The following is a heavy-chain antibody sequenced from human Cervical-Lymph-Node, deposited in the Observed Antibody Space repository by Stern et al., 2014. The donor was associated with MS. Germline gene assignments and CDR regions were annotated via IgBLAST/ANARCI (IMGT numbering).Heavy chain of an antibody. CDR1: GYTFTSYG. CDR3: ARDQVVVVPAAPNWFDP. J-gene: IGHJ5*02. D-gene: IGHD2-2*01. V-gene: IGHV1-18*01. Sequence: VQLVESGAEVKKPGASVKVSCKASGYTFTSYGISWVRQAPGQGLEWMGWIRAYNGNTNYAQKLQGRVTMTTDTSTSTAYMELRSLRSDDTAVYYCARDQVVVVPAAPNWFDPWGQGTLVTVSS. CDR2: IRAYNGNT.